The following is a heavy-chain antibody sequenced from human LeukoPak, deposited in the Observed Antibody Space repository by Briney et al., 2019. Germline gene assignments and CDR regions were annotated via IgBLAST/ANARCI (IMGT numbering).Heavy chain of an antibody. D-gene: IGHD1-14*01. J-gene: IGHJ3*02. V-gene: IGHV4-34*01. CDR2: INHSGST. Sequence: SETLSLTCAVYGGSFSGYYWSWIRQPPGKGLEWIGEINHSGSTNYNPSLKSRVTISVDTSKNQSSLKLSSVTAADTAVYYCARWTGRLKRAFDIWGQGTMVTVSS. CDR1: GGSFSGYY. CDR3: ARWTGRLKRAFDI.